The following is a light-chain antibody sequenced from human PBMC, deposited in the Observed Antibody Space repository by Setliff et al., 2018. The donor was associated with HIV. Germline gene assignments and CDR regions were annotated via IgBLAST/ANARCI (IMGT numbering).Light chain of an antibody. CDR2: GNN. J-gene: IGLJ1*01. V-gene: IGLV1-40*01. CDR3: QSYDSSLSACV. Sequence: QSALAQPPSVSGTPGQRVTISCTGSSSNFGAGYDVHWYQQLPGTAPKLLISGNNNRPSGVPDRFSGSKSGTSASLAITGLQAEDEADYYCQSYDSSLSACVFGTGTKVTVL. CDR1: SSNFGAGYD.